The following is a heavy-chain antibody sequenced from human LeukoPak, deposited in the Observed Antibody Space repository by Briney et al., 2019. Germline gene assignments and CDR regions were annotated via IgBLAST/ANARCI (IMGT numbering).Heavy chain of an antibody. Sequence: SETLSLTCTVSGGSVSSGSYYWRWLRQPPGKGLEWIGYIYYSGSTDYNPSLESRVTISVDTSKNQFSLKLSSVTAADTAVYYCARDSTHSGWSVYWGQATLVTASS. D-gene: IGHD6-19*01. J-gene: IGHJ4*02. CDR2: IYYSGST. V-gene: IGHV4-61*01. CDR1: GGSVSSGSYY. CDR3: ARDSTHSGWSVY.